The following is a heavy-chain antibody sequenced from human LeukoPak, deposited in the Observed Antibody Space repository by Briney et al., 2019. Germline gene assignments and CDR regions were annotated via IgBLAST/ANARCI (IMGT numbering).Heavy chain of an antibody. CDR1: GFTFSSYA. Sequence: GGSLRLSCAASGFTFSSYAMSWVRQAPGKGLEWVSAISGSGGSTYYADSVKGRFTISRDNSKNTPYLQMNSLRAEDTAVYYCAKGIVGATRKINFFDYWGQGTLVTVSS. CDR3: AKGIVGATRKINFFDY. CDR2: ISGSGGST. J-gene: IGHJ4*02. V-gene: IGHV3-23*01. D-gene: IGHD1-26*01.